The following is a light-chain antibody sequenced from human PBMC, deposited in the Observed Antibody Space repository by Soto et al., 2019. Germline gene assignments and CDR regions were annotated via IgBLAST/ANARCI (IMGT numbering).Light chain of an antibody. Sequence: ILVTLSPCTLSFFTAERATLSFEVRRNVVGEYLAWYQQKRGQPPRLLIYGAFNRAGGIPDRFSGSGSGTEFTLTISRLEPEDFAVYYCPQYSAWPRTFGERTKVDIK. CDR3: PQYSAWPRT. J-gene: IGKJ4*01. CDR1: RNVVGEY. CDR2: GAF. V-gene: IGKV3-20*01.